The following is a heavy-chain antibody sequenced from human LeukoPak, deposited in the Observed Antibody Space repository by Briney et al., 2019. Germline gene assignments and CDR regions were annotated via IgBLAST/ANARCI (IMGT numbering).Heavy chain of an antibody. J-gene: IGHJ4*02. CDR2: INSDGSDT. V-gene: IGHV3-74*01. CDR1: GLTASSNW. Sequence: GGSLRLSCAASGLTASSNWMHWVRQAPGKGLVWVSRINSDGSDTRYADSVKGRFTISRDNAKNTMYLQMNSLRAEDTAVYYCARVSIGWYSFDYWGQGTLVTVSS. CDR3: ARVSIGWYSFDY. D-gene: IGHD6-19*01.